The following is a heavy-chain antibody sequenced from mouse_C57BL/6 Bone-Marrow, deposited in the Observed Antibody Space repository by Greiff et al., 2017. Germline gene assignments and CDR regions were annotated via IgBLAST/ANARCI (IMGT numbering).Heavy chain of an antibody. CDR1: GFSINTYA. CDR2: IRSKSNNYAT. D-gene: IGHD1-1*01. V-gene: IGHV10-1*01. CDR3: VSGTYGAD. J-gene: IGHJ3*01. Sequence: EVKLMESGGGLVQPKGSFKFSCAASGFSINTYAMNWVRQAPGQGLEWVARIRSKSNNYATYYADSVKDRFTTSRDDSESMLYLQMNNLKTEDTAMYYCVSGTYGADWGKGTLVTVSA.